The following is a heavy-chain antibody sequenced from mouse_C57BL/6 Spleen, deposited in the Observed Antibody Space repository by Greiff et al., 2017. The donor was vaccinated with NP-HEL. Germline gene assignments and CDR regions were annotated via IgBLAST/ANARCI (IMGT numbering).Heavy chain of an antibody. Sequence: VQLQQSGAELVKPGASVKLSCKASGYTFTSYWMQWVKQRPGQGLEWIGEIDPSDSYTNYNQKFKGKATLTVDTSSSTAYMQLSSLTSEDSAVYYCARFGSNYDFDYWGQGTTLTVSS. CDR1: GYTFTSYW. CDR3: ARFGSNYDFDY. J-gene: IGHJ2*01. V-gene: IGHV1-50*01. CDR2: IDPSDSYT. D-gene: IGHD1-1*01.